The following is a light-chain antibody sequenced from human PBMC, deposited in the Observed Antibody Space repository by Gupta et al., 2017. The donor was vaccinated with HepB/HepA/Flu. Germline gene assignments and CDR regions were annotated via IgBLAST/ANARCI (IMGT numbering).Light chain of an antibody. CDR3: ATWDDSLNGPV. V-gene: IGLV1-44*01. J-gene: IGLJ3*02. Sequence: QSVLTQPPSASGAPGHRVAISCSGTSPNIIINTVNWYQQRPGTAPKLLIYSNNQRPSGVPDRFSGSKSGTSASLAISGLQSEDEADYYCATWDDSLNGPVFGGGTKLTVL. CDR2: SNN. CDR1: SPNIIINT.